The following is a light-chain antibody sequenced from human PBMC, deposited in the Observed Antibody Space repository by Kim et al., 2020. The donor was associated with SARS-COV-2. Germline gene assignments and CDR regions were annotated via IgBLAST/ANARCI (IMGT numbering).Light chain of an antibody. V-gene: IGLV3-19*01. CDR1: SLRTYY. CDR3: NSRDNGGDHVK. CDR2: GKN. Sequence: ALGQTVTITCQGDSLRTYYASWYQQKPGQAPILVIYGKNNRPSGIPDRFSGSSSGNTASLTVTGAQAVDEADYYCNSRDNGGDHVKIGGGTQLTVL. J-gene: IGLJ2*01.